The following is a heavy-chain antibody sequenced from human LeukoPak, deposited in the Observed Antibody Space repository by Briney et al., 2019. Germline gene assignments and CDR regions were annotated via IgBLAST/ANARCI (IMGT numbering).Heavy chain of an antibody. CDR1: GYTFTSYG. CDR2: ISAYNGNT. V-gene: IGHV1-18*01. J-gene: IGHJ4*02. Sequence: ASVKVSCKASGYTFTSYGISWVRQAPGQGLEWMGWISAYNGNTNYAQKLQGRVTMTTDTSTSTAYMELRSLRSDDTAVYYCARMCCSSTSKEIDYWGQGTLVTVSS. D-gene: IGHD2-2*01. CDR3: ARMCCSSTSKEIDY.